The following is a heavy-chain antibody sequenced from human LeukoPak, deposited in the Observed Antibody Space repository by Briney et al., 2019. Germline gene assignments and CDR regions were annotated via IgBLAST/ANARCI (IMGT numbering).Heavy chain of an antibody. J-gene: IGHJ5*02. Sequence: ASVRVSCKASGYTFTGYYMHWVRQAPGQGLEGMGWINPNSGGTNYAQKFQGRVTMTRDTSISTAYMELSRLRSDDTAVYYCARDKGNWGDWFDPWGQGTLVTVSS. D-gene: IGHD7-27*01. V-gene: IGHV1-2*02. CDR2: INPNSGGT. CDR3: ARDKGNWGDWFDP. CDR1: GYTFTGYY.